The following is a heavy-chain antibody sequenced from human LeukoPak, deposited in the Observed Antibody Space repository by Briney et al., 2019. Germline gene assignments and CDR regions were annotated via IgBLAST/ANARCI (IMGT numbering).Heavy chain of an antibody. CDR2: FDPEDGET. V-gene: IGHV1-24*01. D-gene: IGHD3-22*01. CDR3: ATDLGYYDSSGPRQVFDP. J-gene: IGHJ5*02. CDR1: GYTLTELS. Sequence: ASVKVSCKVSGYTLTELSMHWVRQAPGKGLEWMGGFDPEDGETIYAQKFQGRVTMTEDTSTDTAYMELSSLRSEDTAVYYCATDLGYYDSSGPRQVFDPWGQGTLVTVSS.